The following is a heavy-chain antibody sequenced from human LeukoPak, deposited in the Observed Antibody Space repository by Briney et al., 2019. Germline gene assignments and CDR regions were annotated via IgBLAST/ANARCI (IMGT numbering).Heavy chain of an antibody. V-gene: IGHV1-46*01. J-gene: IGHJ4*02. CDR3: ARAIERGRRFDY. Sequence: GASVKVSCRTSGYTFTTYYVHWVRQAPGQGLEWMGVINPSGGSASYAQNFQGRVAMTRDTSTSTVDMELSSLIPDDTAIYYCARAIERGRRFDYWGQGTLVTVSS. CDR1: GYTFTTYY. D-gene: IGHD5-24*01. CDR2: INPSGGSA.